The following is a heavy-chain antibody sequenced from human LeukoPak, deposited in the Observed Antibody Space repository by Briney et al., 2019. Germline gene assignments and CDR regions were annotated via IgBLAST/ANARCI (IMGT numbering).Heavy chain of an antibody. V-gene: IGHV3-11*01. J-gene: IGHJ5*02. CDR1: GFTFSDYY. Sequence: KAGGSLRLSCAASGFTFSDYYMSWIRQAPGKGLEWVSYISSSGSTIYYADSVKGRFTISRDNAKNSLYLQMNSLRAEDTAVYYCASTGIAVAPRPGWFDPWGQGTLVTVSS. CDR2: ISSSGSTI. CDR3: ASTGIAVAPRPGWFDP. D-gene: IGHD6-19*01.